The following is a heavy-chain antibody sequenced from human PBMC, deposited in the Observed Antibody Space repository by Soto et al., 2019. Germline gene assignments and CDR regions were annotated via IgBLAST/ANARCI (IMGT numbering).Heavy chain of an antibody. CDR3: ARDNTGLDYYGMDV. V-gene: IGHV1-8*01. CDR2: MNPNSGNT. Sequence: ASVKVSCKASGYTFTSYDINWVRQATGQGLEWMGWMNPNSGNTNYAQKFQGRVTITADESTSTAYMELSSLRSEDTAVYYCARDNTGLDYYGMDVWGQGTTVTV. D-gene: IGHD2-8*02. J-gene: IGHJ6*02. CDR1: GYTFTSYD.